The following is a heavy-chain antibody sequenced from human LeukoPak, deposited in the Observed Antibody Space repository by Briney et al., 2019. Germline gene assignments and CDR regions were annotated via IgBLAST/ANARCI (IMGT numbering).Heavy chain of an antibody. D-gene: IGHD6-13*01. CDR3: ARDLIIAARDHFDY. V-gene: IGHV1-2*02. Sequence: ASVKVSCKASGYTFTGYYMHWVRQAPGQGLEWMGWINPNSGGTNYAQKFQGRVTMTRDTSISTAYMELSRLRSEDTAVYYCARDLIIAARDHFDYWGQGTLVTVSS. CDR1: GYTFTGYY. CDR2: INPNSGGT. J-gene: IGHJ4*02.